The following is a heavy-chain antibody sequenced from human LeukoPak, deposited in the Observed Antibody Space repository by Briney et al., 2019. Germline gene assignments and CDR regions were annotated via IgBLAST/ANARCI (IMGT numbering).Heavy chain of an antibody. V-gene: IGHV1-69*05. CDR1: RGTFSSYA. J-gene: IGHJ6*02. D-gene: IGHD2-15*01. CDR3: ARSPLCSGGSCWHYYGMDV. Sequence: ASVKVSCKASRGTFSSYAISWLRQTPGQGLEWMGGIIPIFGTANYPQKFQGRVTMTRDTSASTAYMELSSLRSEDTAVDYCARSPLCSGGSCWHYYGMDVWGQGTTITVSS. CDR2: IIPIFGTA.